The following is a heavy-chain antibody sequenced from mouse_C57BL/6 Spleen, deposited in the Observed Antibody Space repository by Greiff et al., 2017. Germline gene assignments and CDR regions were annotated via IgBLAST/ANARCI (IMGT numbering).Heavy chain of an antibody. CDR1: GYTFTDYE. CDR3: TNGRYFGY. Sequence: VKLQESGAELVRPGASVTLSCKASGYTFTDYEMHWVKQTPVHGLEWIGAIDPETGGTAYNQKFKGKAILTADKSSSTAYMELRSLTSEDSAVYYCTNGRYFGYWGQGTTLTVSS. V-gene: IGHV1-15*01. J-gene: IGHJ2*01. CDR2: IDPETGGT. D-gene: IGHD1-1*01.